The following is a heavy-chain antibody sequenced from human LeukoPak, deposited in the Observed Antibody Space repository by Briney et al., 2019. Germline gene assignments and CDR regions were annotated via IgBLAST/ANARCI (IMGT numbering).Heavy chain of an antibody. V-gene: IGHV4-61*02. CDR3: AREGEYNWNQGTFDY. CDR1: GGSISSGSYY. CDR2: IYTSGST. D-gene: IGHD1-20*01. J-gene: IGHJ4*02. Sequence: PSETLSLTCTVSGGSISSGSYYWSWIRQPAGKGLEWIGRIYTSGSTNYNPSLKSRVTISVDTSKNQFSLKLSSVTAADTAVYYCAREGEYNWNQGTFDYWGQGTLVTVSS.